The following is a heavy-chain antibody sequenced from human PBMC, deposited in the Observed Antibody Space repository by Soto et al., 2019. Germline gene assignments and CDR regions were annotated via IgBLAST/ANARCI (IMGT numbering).Heavy chain of an antibody. J-gene: IGHJ4*02. D-gene: IGHD5-18*01. CDR2: ISGSGGST. Sequence: GESLKISCAASGFTFSSYAMSWVRQAPGKGLEWVSAISGSGGSTYYADSVKGRFTISRDNSKNTLYLQMNSLRAEDTAVYYCAKDKQLWPSAYFDYWGQGTLVTVSS. CDR3: AKDKQLWPSAYFDY. V-gene: IGHV3-23*01. CDR1: GFTFSSYA.